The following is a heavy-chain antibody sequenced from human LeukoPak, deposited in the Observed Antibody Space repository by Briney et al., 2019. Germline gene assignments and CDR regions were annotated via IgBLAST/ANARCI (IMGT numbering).Heavy chain of an antibody. V-gene: IGHV3-30-3*01. Sequence: GGSLRLSCAASGFTFSSYAMSWVRQAPGKGLEWVAVISYDGSNKYYADSVKGRFTISRDNSKNTLYLQMNSLRAEDTAVYYCARDISHCSSTSCYTSGYWGQGTLVTVSS. CDR1: GFTFSSYA. CDR3: ARDISHCSSTSCYTSGY. CDR2: ISYDGSNK. D-gene: IGHD2-2*02. J-gene: IGHJ4*02.